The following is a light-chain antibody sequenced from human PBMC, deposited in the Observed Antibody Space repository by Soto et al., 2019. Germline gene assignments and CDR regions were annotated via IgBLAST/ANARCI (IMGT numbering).Light chain of an antibody. CDR2: GAS. V-gene: IGKV3-20*01. Sequence: EIVLTQSPGTLSLSPGERATLSCRASQSVSSSYLAWYQQKPGQAPRLLIYGASSRATGIPDRFSGSGSGTAFPLTIRRMEPEDVAVYYCQLYGSSPMYTFGQGTKLEI. J-gene: IGKJ2*01. CDR3: QLYGSSPMYT. CDR1: QSVSSSY.